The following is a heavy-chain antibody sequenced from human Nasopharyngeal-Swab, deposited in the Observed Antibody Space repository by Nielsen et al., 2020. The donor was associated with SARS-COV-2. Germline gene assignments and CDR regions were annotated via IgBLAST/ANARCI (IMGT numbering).Heavy chain of an antibody. Sequence: GEAMKISWKGSGYSFTSYWIAWVRQMRGKGLEWMGIVYPRDSDTRYSPSFQGQVTISADKSISTAYLQWSSLKASDTAMYYCVRPEGVATSFKYYFQYGMDVWGQGTMVTVPS. D-gene: IGHD5-12*01. CDR1: GYSFTSYW. J-gene: IGHJ6*02. V-gene: IGHV5-51*01. CDR3: VRPEGVATSFKYYFQYGMDV. CDR2: VYPRDSDT.